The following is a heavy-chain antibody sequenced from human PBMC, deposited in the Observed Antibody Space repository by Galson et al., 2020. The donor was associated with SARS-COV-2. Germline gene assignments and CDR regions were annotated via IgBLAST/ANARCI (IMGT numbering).Heavy chain of an antibody. CDR3: AREGPAAGWFDS. J-gene: IGHJ5*01. CDR2: ISYDGSNK. CDR1: GFTFSSYG. Sequence: GESLQISCAASGFTFSSYGMHWVRQAPGKGLEWVAVISYDGSNKYYADSVKGRFTISRDNSKNTLYLQMNSLRAEDTAVYYCAREGPAAGWFDSWGQVALVSVSS. V-gene: IGHV3-30*03. D-gene: IGHD2-2*01.